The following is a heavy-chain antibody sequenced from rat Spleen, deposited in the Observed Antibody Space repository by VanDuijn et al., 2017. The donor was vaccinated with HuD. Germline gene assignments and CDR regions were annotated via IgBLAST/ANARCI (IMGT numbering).Heavy chain of an antibody. V-gene: IGHV5-25*01. D-gene: IGHD1-12*02. CDR3: ARRGYDGSYQIPYWYIDF. CDR2: ITTTGGPT. J-gene: IGHJ1*01. CDR1: GFSFSNYD. Sequence: EVQLVESGGGLVQPGRSLKLSCAASGFSFSNYDMAWVRQAPTKGLEWVASITTTGGPTYYRDSVKGRFTVSRDNAKSTLYLQMDSLRSEDTATYHCARRGYDGSYQIPYWYIDFWGPGTMVTVSS.